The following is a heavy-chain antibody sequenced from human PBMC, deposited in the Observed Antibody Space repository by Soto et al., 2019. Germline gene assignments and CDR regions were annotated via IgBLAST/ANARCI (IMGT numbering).Heavy chain of an antibody. D-gene: IGHD1-26*01. CDR2: INPNSGGT. J-gene: IGHJ3*02. Sequence: ASVKVSCKASGYTFTGYYMHWVRQAPGQGLEGMGWINPNSGGTNYAQKFQGWVTINRDTYISTAYMELSRLRYNDTDVYYCARDRGSHGVVAFDIWGQGTMVTVSS. CDR1: GYTFTGYY. V-gene: IGHV1-2*04. CDR3: ARDRGSHGVVAFDI.